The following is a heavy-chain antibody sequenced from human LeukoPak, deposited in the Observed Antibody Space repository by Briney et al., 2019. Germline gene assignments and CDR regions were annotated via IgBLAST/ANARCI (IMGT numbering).Heavy chain of an antibody. CDR2: ISYDGSNK. J-gene: IGHJ4*02. CDR3: ASRPDTAVDLYYFDY. Sequence: GGSLRLSCAASGFTFSNYAMHWVRQAPGKGLEWVAVISYDGSNKYYADSVKGRFTISRDNSKNTLYLQMNSLRSEDTAVYYCASRPDTAVDLYYFDYWGQGTLVTVSS. D-gene: IGHD5-18*01. V-gene: IGHV3-30-3*01. CDR1: GFTFSNYA.